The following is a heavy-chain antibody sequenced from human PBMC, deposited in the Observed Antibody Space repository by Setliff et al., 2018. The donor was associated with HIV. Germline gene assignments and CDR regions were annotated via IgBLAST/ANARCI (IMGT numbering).Heavy chain of an antibody. D-gene: IGHD2-2*01. CDR1: GYAFTNYY. J-gene: IGHJ4*02. CDR2: INPSGGST. CDR3: ARESACSSTSCPKVLDY. V-gene: IGHV1-46*01. Sequence: GASVKVSCKASGYAFTNYYLHWVRQAPGQGLAWMGIINPSGGSTIYAQKFQGRVTITTDESTNTGYMELSSLRSEDTAVYYCARESACSSTSCPKVLDYWGQGTLVTVSS.